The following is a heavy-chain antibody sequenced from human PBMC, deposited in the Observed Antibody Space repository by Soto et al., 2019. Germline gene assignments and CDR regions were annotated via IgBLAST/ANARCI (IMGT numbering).Heavy chain of an antibody. J-gene: IGHJ5*02. CDR3: ARHPYYYDSSGYYNWFDP. V-gene: IGHV1-2*02. CDR1: GYTFTGYY. CDR2: INPNSGGT. Sequence: ASVKVSCKASGYTFTGYYMHWVQQAPGQGLEWMGWINPNSGGTNYAQKFQGRVTMTRDTSISTAYMELSRLRSDDTAVYYCARHPYYYDSSGYYNWFDPWGQGXLVTVSS. D-gene: IGHD3-22*01.